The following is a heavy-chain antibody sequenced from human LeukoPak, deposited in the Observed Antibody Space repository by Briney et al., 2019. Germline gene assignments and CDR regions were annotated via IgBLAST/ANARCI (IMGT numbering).Heavy chain of an antibody. Sequence: SETLSLTCTVSGGCISSYYWSWIRQPPGKGLEWIGYIYYSGSTNYNPSLKSRVTISVDTSKNQFSLKLSSVTAADTAVYYCARGVSSSWGRSNFDYWGQGTLVTVSS. J-gene: IGHJ4*02. V-gene: IGHV4-59*01. D-gene: IGHD6-13*01. CDR1: GGCISSYY. CDR3: ARGVSSSWGRSNFDY. CDR2: IYYSGST.